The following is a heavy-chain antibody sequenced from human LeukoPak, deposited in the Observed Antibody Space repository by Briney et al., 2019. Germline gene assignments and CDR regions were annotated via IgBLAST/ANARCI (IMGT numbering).Heavy chain of an antibody. J-gene: IGHJ4*02. CDR3: ARDQDLYTYGPKRLDY. D-gene: IGHD5-18*01. CDR1: GYTFTSYG. V-gene: IGHV1-18*01. CDR2: ISVYTGKT. Sequence: ASVKVSCKASGYTFTSYGISWVRQAPGQGLEWMGWISVYTGKTNYAQKFQGRVTVTTDTSTSTAYMDLRSLRSDDTAVYYCARDQDLYTYGPKRLDYWGQGTLVTVSS.